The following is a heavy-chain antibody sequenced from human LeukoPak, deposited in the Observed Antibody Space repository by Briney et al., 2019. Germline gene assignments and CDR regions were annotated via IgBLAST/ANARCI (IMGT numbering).Heavy chain of an antibody. J-gene: IGHJ3*01. V-gene: IGHV4-4*02. Sequence: PSGTLSLTCAVSGNSISDKYWWRWVRQFPDKGLEWIGEVYRSGGTSYNPSLKSRVTVSIDYSKNQFSLNLRSVTAADTAVYYCGRHANGDSSAAFDLWGQGTMVFVSS. CDR3: GRHANGDSSAAFDL. CDR2: VYRSGGT. CDR1: GNSISDKYW. D-gene: IGHD2-8*01.